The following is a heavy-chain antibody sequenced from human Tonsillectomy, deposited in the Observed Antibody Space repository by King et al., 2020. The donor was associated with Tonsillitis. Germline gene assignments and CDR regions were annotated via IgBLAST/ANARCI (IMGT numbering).Heavy chain of an antibody. CDR3: ARRRDRDYYYYYYGMDV. Sequence: QLVQSGAEVKKPGASLKISCKGSGYSFSSYWIDWVRQMPGKGLEWMGIIYPGDSDTRYGPSFQGQVTISADKSISTAYLQWSSLKASDTAMYYCARRRDRDYYYYYYGMDVWGQGTTVTVSS. V-gene: IGHV5-51*01. J-gene: IGHJ6*02. CDR2: IYPGDSDT. CDR1: GYSFSSYW. D-gene: IGHD3-10*01.